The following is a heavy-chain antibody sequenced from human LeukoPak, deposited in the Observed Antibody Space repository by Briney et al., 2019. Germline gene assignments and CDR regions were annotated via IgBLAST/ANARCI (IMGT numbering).Heavy chain of an antibody. V-gene: IGHV4-38-2*02. CDR1: GYSISSDYY. CDR3: ARDHLANLASRLFDP. Sequence: SETLSLTCTVSGYSISSDYYWGWVRQPPGKGLEWIGSIHHSGRTYYNPSLKSRVTISVDTSKNQFSLKLSSVTAADTAVYYCARDHLANLASRLFDPWGQGALVTVSS. J-gene: IGHJ5*02. D-gene: IGHD3-3*01. CDR2: IHHSGRT.